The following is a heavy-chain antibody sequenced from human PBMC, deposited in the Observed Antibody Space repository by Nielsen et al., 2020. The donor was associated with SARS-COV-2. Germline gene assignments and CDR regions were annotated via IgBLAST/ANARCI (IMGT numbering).Heavy chain of an antibody. J-gene: IGHJ4*02. D-gene: IGHD3-10*01. Sequence: GESLKISCAASGFTFSSYWMSWVRQAPGKGLEWVANIKQDGSEKYYVDSVKGRFTISRDNAKNSLYLQMNSLRAEDTAVYYCARDGHYYGSGSYYSETYFDYWGQGTLGTVSS. CDR3: ARDGHYYGSGSYYSETYFDY. V-gene: IGHV3-7*01. CDR2: IKQDGSEK. CDR1: GFTFSSYW.